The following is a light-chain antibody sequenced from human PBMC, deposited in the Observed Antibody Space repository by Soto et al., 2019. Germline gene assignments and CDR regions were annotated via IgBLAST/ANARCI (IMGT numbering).Light chain of an antibody. CDR3: QQCGTSPLT. J-gene: IGKJ4*01. V-gene: IGKV3-20*01. CDR2: GAS. Sequence: EIVLTQSPGTLSLSPGERATLSCRASQSVTSSYLAWYQQRPGQAPRLLIYGASSRATGIPDRFSGIGSGTDFSLASSRLEPEDFAVYYCQQCGTSPLTFGGGIKLEIK. CDR1: QSVTSSY.